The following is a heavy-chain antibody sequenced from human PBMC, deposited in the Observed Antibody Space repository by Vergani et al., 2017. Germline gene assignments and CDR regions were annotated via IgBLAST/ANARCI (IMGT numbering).Heavy chain of an antibody. CDR1: GGSISSGDYY. V-gene: IGHV4-30-4*08. CDR2: ISYSGTT. Sequence: QVQLQESGPGLVTPSQTLSLICTVSGGSISSGDYYWTWIRQPPGEGLEWIGYISYSGTTYYNPSLKSRVTMSVDTSKNQFSLKLSSVTAADTAVYYCAREEAYYYDSGSYWGQGTLVTVSS. D-gene: IGHD3-22*01. J-gene: IGHJ4*02. CDR3: AREEAYYYDSGSY.